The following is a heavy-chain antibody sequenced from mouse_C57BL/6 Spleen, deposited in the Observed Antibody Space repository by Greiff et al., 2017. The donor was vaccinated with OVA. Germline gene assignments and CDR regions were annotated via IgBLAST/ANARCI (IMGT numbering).Heavy chain of an antibody. CDR3: VREDFDWYFDV. CDR1: GFSFNTYA. V-gene: IGHV10-1*01. Sequence: DVHVVESGGGLVQPKGSLKLSCAASGFSFNTYAMNWVRQAPGKGLEWVARIRSKSNNYATYYADSVKDRFTISRDDSESMLYLQMNNLKTEDTAMYYCVREDFDWYFDVWGTGTTVTVSS. CDR2: IRSKSNNYAT. J-gene: IGHJ1*03.